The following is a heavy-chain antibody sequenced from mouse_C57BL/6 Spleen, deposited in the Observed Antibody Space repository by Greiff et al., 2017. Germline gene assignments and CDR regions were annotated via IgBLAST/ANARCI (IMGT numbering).Heavy chain of an antibody. J-gene: IGHJ2*01. CDR2: IDPSDSYT. CDR3: ARKDDYDVGYFDY. Sequence: QVQLQQPGAELVRPGTSVKLSCKASGYTFTSYWMHWVKQRPGQGLEWIGVIDPSDSYTNYNQKFKGKATLTVDTSSSTAYMQLSSLTSEDSAVYYCARKDDYDVGYFDYWGQGTTLTVSS. D-gene: IGHD2-4*01. CDR1: GYTFTSYW. V-gene: IGHV1-59*01.